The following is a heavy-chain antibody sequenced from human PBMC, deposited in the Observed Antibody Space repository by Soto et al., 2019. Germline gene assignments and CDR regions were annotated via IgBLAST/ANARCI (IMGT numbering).Heavy chain of an antibody. CDR3: ARFRIAAAGTFFDY. CDR1: GYTFTSYA. J-gene: IGHJ4*02. V-gene: IGHV1-18*01. CDR2: ISAYNGNT. D-gene: IGHD6-13*01. Sequence: ASVKVTSKASGYTFTSYAMHWVRQAPGQGLEWMGWISAYNGNTNYAQKLQGRVTMTTDTSTSTAYMELRSLRSDDTAVYYCARFRIAAAGTFFDYWGQGTLVTVAS.